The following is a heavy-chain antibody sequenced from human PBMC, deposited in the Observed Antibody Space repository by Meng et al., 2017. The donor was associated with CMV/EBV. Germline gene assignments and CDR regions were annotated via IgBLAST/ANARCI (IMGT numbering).Heavy chain of an antibody. J-gene: IGHJ6*02. Sequence: GGSLRLSCAASGFTFSSYAMHWVRQAPGKGLEWVAVISYDGSNKYYADSVKGRFTISRDNSKNTLYLQMNSLRAEDTAVYYCAKARIVVVPAAHLYGMDVWGQGTTVTVSS. CDR2: ISYDGSNK. CDR1: GFTFSSYA. D-gene: IGHD2-2*01. CDR3: AKARIVVVPAAHLYGMDV. V-gene: IGHV3-30-3*01.